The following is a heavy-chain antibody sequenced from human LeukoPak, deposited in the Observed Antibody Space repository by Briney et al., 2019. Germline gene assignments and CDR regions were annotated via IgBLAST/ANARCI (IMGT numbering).Heavy chain of an antibody. CDR2: ISSSGSTI. J-gene: IGHJ6*02. V-gene: IGHV3-48*03. D-gene: IGHD3-10*02. Sequence: GGSLRLSCAASGFTFSSYEMNWVRQAPGKGLEWVSYISSSGSTIYYADSVKGRFTISRDNSKSMLFLQLDSLRAEDTALYYCARDLHYYVAMDVWGQGTTVTVSS. CDR3: ARDLHYYVAMDV. CDR1: GFTFSSYE.